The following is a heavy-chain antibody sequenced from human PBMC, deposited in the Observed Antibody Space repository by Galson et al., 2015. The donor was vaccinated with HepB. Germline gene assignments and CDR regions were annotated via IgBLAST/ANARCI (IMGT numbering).Heavy chain of an antibody. D-gene: IGHD3-9*01. CDR3: ARDDYDILTEGYYYGMDV. Sequence: SLRLSCAASGIIFSSYWMSWVRQAPGKGLEWVANIKHDGSEKYYVDSVKGRFTISRDNAKNSLYLQMNSLRAEDTAVYYCARDDYDILTEGYYYGMDVWGQGTTVTVSS. CDR2: IKHDGSEK. V-gene: IGHV3-7*03. CDR1: GIIFSSYW. J-gene: IGHJ6*02.